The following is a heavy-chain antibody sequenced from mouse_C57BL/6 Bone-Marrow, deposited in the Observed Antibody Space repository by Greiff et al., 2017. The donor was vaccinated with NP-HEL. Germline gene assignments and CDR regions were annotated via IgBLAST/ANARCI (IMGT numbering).Heavy chain of an antibody. J-gene: IGHJ2*01. Sequence: QVHVKQSGAELARPGASVKMSCKASGYTFTSYTMHWVKQRPGQGLEWIGYINPSSGYTKYNQKFKDKATLTADKSSSTAYMQLSSLTSEDSAVYYCARPVVATRNFDYWGQGTTLTVSS. D-gene: IGHD1-1*01. CDR2: INPSSGYT. CDR1: GYTFTSYT. V-gene: IGHV1-4*01. CDR3: ARPVVATRNFDY.